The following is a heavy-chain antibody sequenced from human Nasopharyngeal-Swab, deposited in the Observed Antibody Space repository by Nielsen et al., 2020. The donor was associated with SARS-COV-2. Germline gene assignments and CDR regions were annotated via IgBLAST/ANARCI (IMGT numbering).Heavy chain of an antibody. CDR3: ARVGGRTSPMGS. CDR1: GFTLRDYW. Sequence: GESLKISCVASGFTLRDYWMSWVRQAPAKGLEWVASIKQDGSEKNYVDSVKGRFTISRDNAKYSLFLQMDSLRTEDTAFYYCARVGGRTSPMGSWGQGTLVTVSS. J-gene: IGHJ4*02. CDR2: IKQDGSEK. D-gene: IGHD3-10*01. V-gene: IGHV3-7*01.